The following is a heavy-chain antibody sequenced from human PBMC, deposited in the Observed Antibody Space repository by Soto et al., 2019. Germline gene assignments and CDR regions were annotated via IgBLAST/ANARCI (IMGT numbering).Heavy chain of an antibody. Sequence: QPXGSLRLSCAASGFTFSSYAMSWVRQAPGKGLEWVSAISGSGGSTYYADSVKGRFTISRDNARNTVHLQMNSLRAEDTGVYYCARGIRNYYGVDVWGQGTTVTVSS. CDR1: GFTFSSYA. CDR2: ISGSGGST. V-gene: IGHV3-23*01. CDR3: ARGIRNYYGVDV. J-gene: IGHJ6*02.